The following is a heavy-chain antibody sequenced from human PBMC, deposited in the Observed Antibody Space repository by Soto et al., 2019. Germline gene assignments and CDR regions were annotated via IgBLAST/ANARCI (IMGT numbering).Heavy chain of an antibody. V-gene: IGHV4-30-4*01. CDR1: GGSISSGDYY. CDR3: ARDDHIVVVPTSLGAMDV. CDR2: IHNSVST. D-gene: IGHD2-2*01. Sequence: PSETLSLTCTVSGGSISSGDYYWSWIRQPPGKGLEWIAYIHNSVSTHYNPSLKSRVTISVDTSKNQFSLKLSSVTAADTAVYYCARDDHIVVVPTSLGAMDVWGQGTTVTVSS. J-gene: IGHJ6*02.